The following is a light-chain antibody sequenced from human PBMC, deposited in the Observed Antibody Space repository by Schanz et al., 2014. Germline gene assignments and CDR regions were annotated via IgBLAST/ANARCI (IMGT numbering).Light chain of an antibody. CDR2: DVT. CDR3: QTYDISQTGLWL. J-gene: IGLJ3*02. V-gene: IGLV2-14*01. Sequence: QSALTQPASVSGSPGQSITISCTGTSSDIGTYGYVSWYQHPPGKVPKLLIYDVTRRPSGVPDRFSGSKSGNTASLAITGLQAEDEASYYCQTYDISQTGLWLFGGGTKLTVL. CDR1: SSDIGTYGY.